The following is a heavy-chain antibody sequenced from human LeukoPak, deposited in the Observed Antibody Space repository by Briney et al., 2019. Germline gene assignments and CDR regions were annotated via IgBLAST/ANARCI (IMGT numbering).Heavy chain of an antibody. CDR3: ARGGRPDY. CDR2: ISYDGRNK. CDR1: GFTFNNYA. J-gene: IGHJ4*02. Sequence: GGSLRLSCAASGFTFNNYAMHWVRQAPGKGLEWVAVISYDGRNKYYADSVKGRFTISRDNSKNTVYLQMSSLRAEDTAVYYCARGGRPDYWGQGTLVTVSS. V-gene: IGHV3-30*04. D-gene: IGHD3-10*01.